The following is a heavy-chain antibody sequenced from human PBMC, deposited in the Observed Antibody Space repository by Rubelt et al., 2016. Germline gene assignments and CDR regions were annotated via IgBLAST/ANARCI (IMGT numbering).Heavy chain of an antibody. D-gene: IGHD3-10*01. CDR2: ISYDGSNK. J-gene: IGHJ6*02. CDR1: GFTFSSYA. Sequence: PGRSLRLSCAASGFTFSSYAMHWVRQAPGKGLEWVAVISYDGSNKYYADSVKGRFTISRDNSKNTLYLQMNSLKTEDTAVYYCTTDRELLWFGELSTPYPLTSYYYYGMDVWGQGTTVTVSS. CDR3: TTDRELLWFGELSTPYPLTSYYYYGMDV. V-gene: IGHV3-30*04.